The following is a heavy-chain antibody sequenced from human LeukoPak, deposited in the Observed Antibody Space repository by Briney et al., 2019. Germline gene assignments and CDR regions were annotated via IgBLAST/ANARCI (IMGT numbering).Heavy chain of an antibody. J-gene: IGHJ4*02. D-gene: IGHD2-15*01. V-gene: IGHV4-39*01. CDR3: ARHEVIVVVVAAFDY. CDR2: IYYSGST. Sequence: XETLSLTCTVSGGSISSSSYYWGWIRXPPGKGLEWIGSIYYSGSTYYNPSLKSRVTISVDTSKNQFSLKLSSVTAADTAVYYCARHEVIVVVVAAFDYWGQGTLVTVSS. CDR1: GGSISSSSYY.